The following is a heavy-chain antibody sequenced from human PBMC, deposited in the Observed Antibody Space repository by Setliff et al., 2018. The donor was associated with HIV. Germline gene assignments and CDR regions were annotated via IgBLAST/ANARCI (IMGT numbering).Heavy chain of an antibody. CDR1: GASLSDYQ. V-gene: IGHV4-34*01. Sequence: SETLSLTCAVYGASLSDYQWNWIRQSPGKGLEWIGEINHSGSTNYNPSLKSRVTMSVDTSKNQFSLKLNSVTAADTAVYYCARYYDSHPAFDIWGQGTMVTVSS. CDR3: ARYYDSHPAFDI. J-gene: IGHJ3*02. D-gene: IGHD3-16*01. CDR2: INHSGST.